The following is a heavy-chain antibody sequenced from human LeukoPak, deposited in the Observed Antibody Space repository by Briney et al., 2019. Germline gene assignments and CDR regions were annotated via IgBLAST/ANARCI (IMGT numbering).Heavy chain of an antibody. Sequence: GASVKVSCKASGYTFTGYYMHWVRQAPGQGLEWMGWINPNSGGTNYAQKFQGRVTMTRDTSISTAYMELSRLRSDDTAVYYCARGSAVAGSSFDYWGQGTLVTVSS. CDR1: GYTFTGYY. CDR3: ARGSAVAGSSFDY. J-gene: IGHJ4*02. V-gene: IGHV1-2*02. CDR2: INPNSGGT. D-gene: IGHD6-19*01.